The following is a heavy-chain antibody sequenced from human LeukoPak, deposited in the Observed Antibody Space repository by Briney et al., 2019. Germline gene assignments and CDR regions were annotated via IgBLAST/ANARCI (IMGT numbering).Heavy chain of an antibody. CDR2: INQDGGEI. D-gene: IGHD2-15*01. CDR3: AKCDGGRYYYYYGMDV. J-gene: IGHJ6*02. V-gene: IGHV3-7*03. Sequence: GGSLRLSCAASGFTFINHYMAWVRQAPGQGLEWVANINQDGGEIYYVGSVRGRFTISRDNAKNSLYLQMNSLRAEDTAVYYCAKCDGGRYYYYYGMDVWGQGTTVTVSS. CDR1: GFTFINHY.